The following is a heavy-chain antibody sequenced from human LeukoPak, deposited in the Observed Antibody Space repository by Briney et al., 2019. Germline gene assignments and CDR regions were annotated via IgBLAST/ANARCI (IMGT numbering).Heavy chain of an antibody. CDR3: ARDPGIVVVTAGYFDY. V-gene: IGHV3-33*01. Sequence: PGGSLRLSCAASGFTFSSYGMHWVRQAPGKGLEWVAVIWYDGSNKYYADSVKGRFTISRDNSKNTLYLQMDSLRAEDTAVYYCARDPGIVVVTAGYFDYWGQGTLVTVSS. CDR1: GFTFSSYG. J-gene: IGHJ4*02. CDR2: IWYDGSNK. D-gene: IGHD2-21*02.